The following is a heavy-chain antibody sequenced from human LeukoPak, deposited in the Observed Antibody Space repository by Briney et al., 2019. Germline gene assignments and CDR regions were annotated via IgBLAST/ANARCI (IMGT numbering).Heavy chain of an antibody. CDR3: ANGCSGGSCYSDVGGF. V-gene: IGHV3-48*01. D-gene: IGHD2-15*01. Sequence: PGGSLRLSCAASGFTFSDYSMNWVRQAPGKGLEDLSYINSDGKTTWYADSVKGRFTISRDNSKNTLYLQMNSLRAEDTAVYYCANGCSGGSCYSDVGGFWGQGTLVTVSS. J-gene: IGHJ4*02. CDR2: INSDGKTT. CDR1: GFTFSDYS.